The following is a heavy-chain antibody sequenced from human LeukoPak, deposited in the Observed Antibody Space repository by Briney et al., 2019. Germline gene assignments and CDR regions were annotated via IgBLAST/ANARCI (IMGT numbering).Heavy chain of an antibody. J-gene: IGHJ4*02. Sequence: PSETLSLTCAVYGGSFSGYYWSWIRQPPGKGLEWIGEINHSGSTNYNSSLKSRATISVDTSKNQFSLKLSSVTAADTAVYYCARRNYDILTSPFDYWGQGTLVTVSS. CDR3: ARRNYDILTSPFDY. D-gene: IGHD3-9*01. CDR1: GGSFSGYY. V-gene: IGHV4-34*01. CDR2: INHSGST.